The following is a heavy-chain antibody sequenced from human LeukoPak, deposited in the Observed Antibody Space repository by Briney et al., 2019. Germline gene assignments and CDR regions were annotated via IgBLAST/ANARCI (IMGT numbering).Heavy chain of an antibody. CDR1: GFTFSSYG. J-gene: IGHJ4*02. V-gene: IGHV3-30*02. CDR3: ARAPEAYGSGSYPFDY. D-gene: IGHD3-10*01. CDR2: IRYDGSNK. Sequence: GGSLRLSCAASGFTFSSYGMRWVRQAPGKGLEWVAFIRYDGSNKYYADSVKGRFTISRDNSKNTLYLQMNSLRAEDTAVYYCARAPEAYGSGSYPFDYWGQGTLVTVSS.